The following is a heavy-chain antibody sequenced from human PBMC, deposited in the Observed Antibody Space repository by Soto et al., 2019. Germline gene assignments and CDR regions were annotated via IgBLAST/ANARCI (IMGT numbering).Heavy chain of an antibody. J-gene: IGHJ4*02. CDR2: IDTSSTKI. CDR3: ASHYDLWTGYLSPVDS. CDR1: GYTFSDYY. D-gene: IGHD3-3*01. V-gene: IGHV3-11*01. Sequence: QVQLVESGGDLVKPGGSLRLSCAASGYTFSDYYLSWIRQAPGKGLEWISYIDTSSTKIYYADSVRGRFTISRDNGKNSLFLEMNNPRVEDTAVYFCASHYDLWTGYLSPVDSWGRGTLVTVSS.